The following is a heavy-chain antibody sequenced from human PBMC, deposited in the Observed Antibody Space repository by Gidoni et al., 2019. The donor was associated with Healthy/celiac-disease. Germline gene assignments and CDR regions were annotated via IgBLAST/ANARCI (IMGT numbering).Heavy chain of an antibody. CDR2: ISSNGGST. CDR1: GFTFSSYA. Sequence: VESGGGLVQPGGSLSLSCSASGFTFSSYAMHWVRQAPGKGLEYVSAISSNGGSTYYADSVKGRFTISRDNSKNTLYLQMSSLRAEDTAVYYCVKAPGRRDSSWYEKTPQTNFDYWGQGTLVTVSS. CDR3: VKAPGRRDSSWYEKTPQTNFDY. J-gene: IGHJ4*02. D-gene: IGHD6-13*01. V-gene: IGHV3-64D*06.